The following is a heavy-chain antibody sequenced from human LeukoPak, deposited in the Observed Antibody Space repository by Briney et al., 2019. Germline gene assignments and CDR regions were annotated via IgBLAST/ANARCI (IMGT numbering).Heavy chain of an antibody. CDR2: ISGSGGST. V-gene: IGHV3-23*01. CDR3: ANPVRYTEARNDY. Sequence: PGGSLRLSCAASGFTFSSYAMSWVRQAPGKGLEWVSAISGSGGSTYYADSVKGRFTISRDNSKITLYLQMNSLRAEDTAVYYCANPVRYTEARNDYWGQGTLVTVSS. D-gene: IGHD6-6*01. J-gene: IGHJ4*02. CDR1: GFTFSSYA.